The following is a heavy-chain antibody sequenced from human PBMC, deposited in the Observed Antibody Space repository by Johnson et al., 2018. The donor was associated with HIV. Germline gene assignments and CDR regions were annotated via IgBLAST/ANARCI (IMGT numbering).Heavy chain of an antibody. Sequence: QMQLVESGGGLVKPGGSLRLSCAPSGFTFSDYYMSWMRQAPGQGLEWVSYISSSGSNIYKADSVKGRFTISRDNAKNSLYLQMNSLRAEDTALYYCATSGSYYGAAFDIWGQGTMVTVSS. D-gene: IGHD1-26*01. V-gene: IGHV3-11*01. J-gene: IGHJ3*02. CDR1: GFTFSDYY. CDR3: ATSGSYYGAAFDI. CDR2: ISSSGSNI.